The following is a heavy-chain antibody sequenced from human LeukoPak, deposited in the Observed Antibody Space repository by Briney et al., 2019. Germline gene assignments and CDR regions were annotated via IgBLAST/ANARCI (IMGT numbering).Heavy chain of an antibody. CDR2: INHRGST. D-gene: IGHD2-21*02. V-gene: IGHV4-34*01. CDR1: GGSFSGYY. J-gene: IGHJ4*02. Sequence: SETLSLTCAIYGGSFSGYYWSWIRQPPGKGPEWIGEINHRGSTNYNPSLKSRVTISVDTSTNSFSLELSSVTAADTAVYYCARVGYCGGDCYPFDYWGQGTLTTISS. CDR3: ARVGYCGGDCYPFDY.